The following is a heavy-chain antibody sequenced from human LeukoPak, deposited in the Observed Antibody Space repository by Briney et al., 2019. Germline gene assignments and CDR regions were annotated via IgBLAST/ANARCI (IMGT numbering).Heavy chain of an antibody. CDR1: GFTFSSYA. V-gene: IGHV3-23*01. D-gene: IGHD1-26*01. J-gene: IGHJ4*02. CDR2: ISGSGGST. Sequence: PGGSLRLSCAASGFTFSSYAMSWVRQAPGKGLEWVSAISGSGGSTYYADSVKGRFTISRDNSKNTLYLQMNSLRAEDTAVSYCAKDPGWELLRWGTYYFDYWGQGTLVTVSS. CDR3: AKDPGWELLRWGTYYFDY.